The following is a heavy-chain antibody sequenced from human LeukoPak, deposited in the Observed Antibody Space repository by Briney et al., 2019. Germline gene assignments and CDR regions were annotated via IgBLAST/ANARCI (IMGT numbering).Heavy chain of an antibody. D-gene: IGHD6-6*01. V-gene: IGHV4-34*01. CDR2: INHSGST. J-gene: IGHJ4*02. CDR1: GVSFSGYY. Sequence: SETLSLTCAVYGVSFSGYYWSWIRQPPGKGLEWIGEINHSGSTSYNPSLKSRVTISVDTSKNQLSLKLSSVTAADTAVYYCASLDKYSSSSNYWGQGTLVTVAS. CDR3: ASLDKYSSSSNY.